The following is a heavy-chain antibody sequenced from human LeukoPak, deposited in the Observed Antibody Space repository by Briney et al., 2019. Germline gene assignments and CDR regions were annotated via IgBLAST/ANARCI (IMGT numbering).Heavy chain of an antibody. CDR1: GYTFTSYD. J-gene: IGHJ5*02. D-gene: IGHD3-22*01. CDR3: ARGVYDSSGHPDGFDP. V-gene: IGHV1-8*01. Sequence: ASVKVSCKASGYTFTSYDINWVRQATGQGLEWMGWMNPNSGNTGYAQKFQGRVTMTRNTSISTAYMELSSLRSEDTAVYYCARGVYDSSGHPDGFDPWGQGTLVTVSS. CDR2: MNPNSGNT.